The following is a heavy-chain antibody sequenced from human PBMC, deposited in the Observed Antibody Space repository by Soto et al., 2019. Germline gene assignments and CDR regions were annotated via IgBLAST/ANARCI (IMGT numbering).Heavy chain of an antibody. CDR2: IKSKTDGGTT. Sequence: EVQLVESGGGLVKPGGSLRLSCAASGFTFSNAWMSWVRQAPGKGLEWVGRIKSKTDGGTTDYAAPVKGRFTISRDDSKNTLYLQMNSLKTEDTAVYYCTTGRLRYFDWLLAGDAFDIWGQGTMVTFSS. CDR1: GFTFSNAW. V-gene: IGHV3-15*01. D-gene: IGHD3-9*01. CDR3: TTGRLRYFDWLLAGDAFDI. J-gene: IGHJ3*02.